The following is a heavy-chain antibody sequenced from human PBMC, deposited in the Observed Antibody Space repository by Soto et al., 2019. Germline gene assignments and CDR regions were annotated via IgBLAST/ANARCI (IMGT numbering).Heavy chain of an antibody. CDR1: GGSISSGGYS. V-gene: IGHV4-30-2*01. CDR2: IYHSGST. J-gene: IGHJ6*04. D-gene: IGHD6-13*01. CDR3: ARLSMTAAAVVYYTGMDV. Sequence: SETLSLTCAVSGGSISSGGYSWSWIRQPPGKGLEWIGYIYHSGSTYYNQSLKSRVTISVDRSKNQFSLKLSSVTAADTAVYYCARLSMTAAAVVYYTGMDVWGKGTTVTVSS.